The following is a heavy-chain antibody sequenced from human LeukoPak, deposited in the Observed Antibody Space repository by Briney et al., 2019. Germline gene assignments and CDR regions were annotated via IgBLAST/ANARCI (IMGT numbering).Heavy chain of an antibody. CDR1: GFTFSTYT. CDR3: ARDATPSWSGYDFGYMDV. Sequence: GGSLRLSCAASGFTFSTYTMHWVRQAPGKGLEWVAFISYDGSNKYYADSVKGRFAISRDNSKNTLYLQMNSLIAEDTAVYYCARDATPSWSGYDFGYMDVWGKGTTVTVSS. J-gene: IGHJ6*03. V-gene: IGHV3-30*09. D-gene: IGHD3-3*01. CDR2: ISYDGSNK.